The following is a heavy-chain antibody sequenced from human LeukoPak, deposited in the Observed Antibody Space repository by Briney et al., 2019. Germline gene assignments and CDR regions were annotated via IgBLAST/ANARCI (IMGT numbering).Heavy chain of an antibody. CDR2: ISGYGTGT. V-gene: IGHV3-64*01. D-gene: IGHD6-19*01. J-gene: IGHJ4*02. CDR3: ARGVGQGDRSSGWGEY. CDR1: GFTFSSYA. Sequence: PGGSLRLSCAASGFTFSSYAMHWVRQAPGKGLEYVSAISGYGTGTYYANSVKGRFTISRENSKNTLYLQMDSLRAEDTAVYYCARGVGQGDRSSGWGEYWGQGTLVTVSS.